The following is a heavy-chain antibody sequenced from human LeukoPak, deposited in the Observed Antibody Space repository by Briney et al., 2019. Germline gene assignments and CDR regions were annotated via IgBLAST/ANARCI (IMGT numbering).Heavy chain of an antibody. D-gene: IGHD6-13*01. CDR1: GFTFSSYA. Sequence: PGRSLRLSCAASGFTFSSYAMHWVRQAPGKGLEWVAVISYDGSNKYYADSVKGRFTISRDNSKNTLYLQMNSLRAEDTAVYYCARDDSAAGTYFYYGMDVWGQGTTVTVSS. J-gene: IGHJ6*02. CDR3: ARDDSAAGTYFYYGMDV. V-gene: IGHV3-30-3*01. CDR2: ISYDGSNK.